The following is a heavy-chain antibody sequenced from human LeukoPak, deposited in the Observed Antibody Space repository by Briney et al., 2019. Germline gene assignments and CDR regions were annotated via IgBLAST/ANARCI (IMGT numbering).Heavy chain of an antibody. CDR2: IWYDGSNK. CDR3: ASDFGY. V-gene: IGHV3-33*01. J-gene: IGHJ4*02. Sequence: PGRSLRLSCAASGFTFSTYGMHWVRQAPGKGLEWVSFIWYDGSNKYYADSVKGRFTISRDNPKNTLYLQMNSLRDEDTAVYYCASDFGYWGQGTLVTVSS. D-gene: IGHD3-10*01. CDR1: GFTFSTYG.